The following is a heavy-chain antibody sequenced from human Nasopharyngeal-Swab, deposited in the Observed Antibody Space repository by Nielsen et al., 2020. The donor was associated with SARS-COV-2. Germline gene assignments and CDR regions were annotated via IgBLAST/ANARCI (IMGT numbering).Heavy chain of an antibody. Sequence: GESLKISCAASGFTFSSYAMHWVRQAPGKGLEWVAVISYDGSNKYYADSVKGRFTISRDNSKNTLYLQMNSLRAEDTAVYYCARDPDDYVWWGEGVFDYWGQGTLVTVSS. V-gene: IGHV3-30-3*01. D-gene: IGHD3-16*01. CDR2: ISYDGSNK. J-gene: IGHJ4*02. CDR3: ARDPDDYVWWGEGVFDY. CDR1: GFTFSSYA.